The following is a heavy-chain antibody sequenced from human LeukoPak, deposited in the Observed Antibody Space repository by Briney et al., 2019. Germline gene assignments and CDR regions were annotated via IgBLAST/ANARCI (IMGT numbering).Heavy chain of an antibody. CDR3: AIGYSSGWY. D-gene: IGHD6-19*01. CDR2: IIPIFGTA. Sequence: SVKVSCKASGGTFSSYAISWVREAPGQGLEWVGGIIPIFGTANYAQTFQGRVTLTADESTSTAYMELSSLRSEDTAVYYCAIGYSSGWYWGQGTLVTVSS. V-gene: IGHV1-69*13. CDR1: GGTFSSYA. J-gene: IGHJ4*02.